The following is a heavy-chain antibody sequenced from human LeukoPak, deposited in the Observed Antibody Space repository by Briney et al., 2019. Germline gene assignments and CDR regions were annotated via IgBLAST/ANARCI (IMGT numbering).Heavy chain of an antibody. V-gene: IGHV5-10-1*01. CDR1: GYSFTSYW. J-gene: IGHJ4*02. Sequence: GESLKISCKGSGYSFTSYWISWVRQMPGKGLEWMGRIDPSDSYTNYSPSFQGHVTISADKSISTAYLQWSSLKASDTAMYYCARRYYYGSGSYYKVLDYWGQGTLVTVSS. D-gene: IGHD3-10*01. CDR2: IDPSDSYT. CDR3: ARRYYYGSGSYYKVLDY.